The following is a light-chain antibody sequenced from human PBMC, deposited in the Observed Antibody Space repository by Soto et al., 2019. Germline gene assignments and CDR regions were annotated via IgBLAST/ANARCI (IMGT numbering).Light chain of an antibody. V-gene: IGKV3-20*01. Sequence: EIVLTQSPGTLSLSPGERATLSCRASQSVSSSYLAWYQQKPSQAPRLLIYGASSRATGIPDRFSGIGSGTDFTFTISRLEPEDFAVYYCQQYGSSPGTFGQGTKVDI. J-gene: IGKJ1*01. CDR1: QSVSSSY. CDR3: QQYGSSPGT. CDR2: GAS.